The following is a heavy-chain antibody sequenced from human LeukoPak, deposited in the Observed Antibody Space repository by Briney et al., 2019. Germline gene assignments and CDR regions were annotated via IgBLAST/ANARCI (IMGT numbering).Heavy chain of an antibody. J-gene: IGHJ5*02. Sequence: ASVKVSCKASGYTFTSYDINWVRQATGQGLEWMGWMNPNSGNTGYAQKFQGRVTMTRNTSISTAYMELSSLRSEDTAVYYCARGLGNDFWSGYYTGISRGWFDPWGQGTLVTVSS. CDR3: ARGLGNDFWSGYYTGISRGWFDP. CDR2: MNPNSGNT. CDR1: GYTFTSYD. D-gene: IGHD3-3*01. V-gene: IGHV1-8*02.